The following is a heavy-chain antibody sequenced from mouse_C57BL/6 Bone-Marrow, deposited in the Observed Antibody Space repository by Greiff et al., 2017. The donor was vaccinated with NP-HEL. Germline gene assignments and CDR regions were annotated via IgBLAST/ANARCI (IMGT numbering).Heavy chain of an antibody. CDR2: IWTGGGT. V-gene: IGHV2-9-1*01. Sequence: VQGVESGPGLVAPSQSLSITCTVSGFSLTSYAISWVRQPPGQGLEWLGVIWTGGGTNYNSALKSRLSLRYDNSKSQVFLKMNSLQADDTARYCCARNDYGSSDWFGYWGQGTVVTGSA. CDR1: GFSLTSYA. J-gene: IGHJ3*01. D-gene: IGHD1-1*01. CDR3: ARNDYGSSDWFGY.